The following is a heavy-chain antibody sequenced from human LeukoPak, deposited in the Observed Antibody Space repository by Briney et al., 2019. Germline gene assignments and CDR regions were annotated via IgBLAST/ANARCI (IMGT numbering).Heavy chain of an antibody. J-gene: IGHJ3*02. Sequence: GASVKASCKASGYTFTGYYMHWVRQAPGQGLEWMGWINPNSGGTNYAQKFQGRVTMTRDTSISTAYMELSRLRSDDTAVYYCARESSSGDAFDIWGQGTMVTVSS. CDR1: GYTFTGYY. CDR2: INPNSGGT. CDR3: ARESSSGDAFDI. V-gene: IGHV1-2*02. D-gene: IGHD6-19*01.